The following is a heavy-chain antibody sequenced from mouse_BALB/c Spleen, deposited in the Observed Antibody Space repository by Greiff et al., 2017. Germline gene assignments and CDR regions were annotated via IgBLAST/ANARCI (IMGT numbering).Heavy chain of an antibody. D-gene: IGHD2-2*01. V-gene: IGHV2-6-4*01. CDR2: IWGGGST. Sequence: VNVVESGPGLVAPSQSLSITCTVSGFSLSRYSVHWVRQPPGKGLEWLGMIWGGGSTDYNSALKSRLSISKDNSKSQVFLKMNSLQTDDTAMYYCARTGYDDRSPFAYWGQGTLVTVSA. CDR3: ARTGYDDRSPFAY. CDR1: GFSLSRYS. J-gene: IGHJ3*01.